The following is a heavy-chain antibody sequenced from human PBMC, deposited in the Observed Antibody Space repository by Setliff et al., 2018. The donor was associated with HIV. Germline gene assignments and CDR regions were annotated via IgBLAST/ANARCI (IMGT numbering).Heavy chain of an antibody. CDR3: ARPLPSGGYCSSTSCQGAFDF. V-gene: IGHV1-69*13. Sequence: SVKVSCKASGGTFSTYGLSWVRQAPGQGLEWMGGIIPLFDTSNYAQKFQGRVTITADESTSTAYMELSSLTSADAAVYYCARPLPSGGYCSSTSCQGAFDFWGQGTMVTVSS. CDR2: IIPLFDTS. D-gene: IGHD2-2*01. J-gene: IGHJ3*01. CDR1: GGTFSTYG.